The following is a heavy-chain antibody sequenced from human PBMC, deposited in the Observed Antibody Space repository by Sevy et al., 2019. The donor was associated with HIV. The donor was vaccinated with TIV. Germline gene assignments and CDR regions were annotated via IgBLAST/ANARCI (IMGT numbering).Heavy chain of an antibody. CDR3: ARAARLRTNFDY. J-gene: IGHJ4*02. Sequence: SETLSLTCTVSGGSISSGGYYWSWIRQHPGKGLEWIGYIYYSGSTYYNPSLKSRVTISVDTSKNQFSLKLSSVTAADTAVYYCARAARLRTNFDYWGQGTLVTVSS. V-gene: IGHV4-31*03. CDR1: GGSISSGGYY. CDR2: IYYSGST. D-gene: IGHD4-17*01.